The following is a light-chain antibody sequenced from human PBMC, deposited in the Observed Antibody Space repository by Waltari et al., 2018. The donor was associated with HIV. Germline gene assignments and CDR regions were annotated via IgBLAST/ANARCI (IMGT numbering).Light chain of an antibody. V-gene: IGLV2-23*02. J-gene: IGLJ2*01. CDR1: SSDVGSYNL. CDR3: CSYAGTSTYVA. Sequence: QSALTQPASVSGSPGQSITISCTGTSSDVGSYNLFSWYQQHPGKAPKLTIYEVSKRPSGVSNRFHGSKSGNKASLTISGLQAEDEADYYCCSYAGTSTYVAFGGGTKLTVL. CDR2: EVS.